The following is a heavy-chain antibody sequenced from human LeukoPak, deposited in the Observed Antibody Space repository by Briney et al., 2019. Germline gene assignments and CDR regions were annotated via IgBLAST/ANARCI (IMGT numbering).Heavy chain of an antibody. CDR1: GGSISSYY. V-gene: IGHV4-59*01. J-gene: IGHJ4*02. CDR3: ARGVEYSSSSGLGY. CDR2: ICYSGST. D-gene: IGHD6-6*01. Sequence: SETLSLTCTVSGGSISSYYWSWIRQPPGKGLEWIGYICYSGSTNYNPSLKSRVTISVDTSKNQFSLKLSSVTAADTAVYYCARGVEYSSSSGLGYWGQGTLVTVSS.